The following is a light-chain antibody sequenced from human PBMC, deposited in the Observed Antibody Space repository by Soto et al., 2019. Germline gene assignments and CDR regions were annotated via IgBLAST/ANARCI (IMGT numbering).Light chain of an antibody. CDR3: QQYNNWPFS. V-gene: IGKV3-15*01. J-gene: IGKJ5*01. CDR2: DVS. Sequence: EILMTQSPSTLSVSPGEIATHSCRAGQGVTTNFAWYQQKSGQSPRLLIYDVSIRATGVPARFSGTGSETDFTLTISGLQSEDSAVYFCQQYNNWPFSFGQGTRLEI. CDR1: QGVTTN.